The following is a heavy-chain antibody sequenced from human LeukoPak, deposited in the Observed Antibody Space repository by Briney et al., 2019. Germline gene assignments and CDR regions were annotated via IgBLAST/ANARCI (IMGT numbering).Heavy chain of an antibody. D-gene: IGHD6-19*01. V-gene: IGHV3-30-3*01. CDR2: ISYDGSNK. Sequence: GRSLRLSCAASGFTFSSYAMHWVRQAPGKGLEWVAVISYDGSNKYYADSVKGRFTISRDNSKNTLYLQMNSLRAEDTAVYYCASHSSGWFWGQGTLVTVSS. CDR3: ASHSSGWF. CDR1: GFTFSSYA. J-gene: IGHJ4*02.